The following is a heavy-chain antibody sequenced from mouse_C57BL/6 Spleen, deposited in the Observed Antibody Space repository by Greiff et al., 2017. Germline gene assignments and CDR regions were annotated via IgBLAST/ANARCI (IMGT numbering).Heavy chain of an antibody. J-gene: IGHJ3*01. CDR1: GYSFTDYN. CDR2: INPNYGTT. Sequence: VQLQQSGPELVKPGASVKISCKASGYSFTDYNMHWVKQSNGQSLEWIGVINPNYGTTSYNQKFKGKATLTVDNSSSTASMQLNRLTSEDSAVYYCEACGPFAYWGQGTLVTVSA. CDR3: EACGPFAY. V-gene: IGHV1-39*01.